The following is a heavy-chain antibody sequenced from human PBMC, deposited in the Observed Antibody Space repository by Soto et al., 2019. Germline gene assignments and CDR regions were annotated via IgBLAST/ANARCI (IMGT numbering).Heavy chain of an antibody. CDR2: ISGGGDTT. J-gene: IGHJ4*02. V-gene: IGHV3-23*01. D-gene: IGHD3-10*01. Sequence: EVQLLESGGGLVQPGGSLRLSCAASGFTFNNYAMTWVRQAPGKGLEWVSAISGGGDTTSYSDSVKGRFTVSRDGSKNTLCLQVSSLRAEDTALYYCAKGRGGSGSLTPRVDFWGQGTLVTVSS. CDR3: AKGRGGSGSLTPRVDF. CDR1: GFTFNNYA.